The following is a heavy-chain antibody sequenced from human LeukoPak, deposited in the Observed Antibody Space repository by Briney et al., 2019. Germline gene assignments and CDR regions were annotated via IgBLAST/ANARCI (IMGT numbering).Heavy chain of an antibody. J-gene: IGHJ3*02. V-gene: IGHV4-34*01. CDR1: GGSFSGYY. D-gene: IGHD6-13*01. Sequence: SETLSLTCAVDGGSFSGYYWSWIRQPPGKGLEWIGEINHSGSTNYNPSLKSRVTISVDTSKNQFSLKLSSVTAADTAVYYCARHLAAAGDDAFDIWGQGTMVTVSS. CDR3: ARHLAAAGDDAFDI. CDR2: INHSGST.